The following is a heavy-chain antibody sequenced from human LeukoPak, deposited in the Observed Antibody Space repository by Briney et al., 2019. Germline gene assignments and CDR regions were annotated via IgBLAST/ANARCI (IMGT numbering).Heavy chain of an antibody. J-gene: IGHJ4*02. CDR2: INHSGST. Sequence: TSETLSLTCAVYGGSFSGYYWSWIRQPPGKGLEWIGEINHSGSTNYNPSLKSRVTISVDTSKNQFSLKLSSVTAADTAVYYCARGFSTAQDYWGQGTLVTVSS. D-gene: IGHD2-2*01. CDR1: GGSFSGYY. CDR3: ARGFSTAQDY. V-gene: IGHV4-34*01.